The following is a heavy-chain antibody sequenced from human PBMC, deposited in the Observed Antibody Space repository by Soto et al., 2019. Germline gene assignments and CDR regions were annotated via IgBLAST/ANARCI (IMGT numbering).Heavy chain of an antibody. D-gene: IGHD1-1*01. CDR3: VKPTTKHYYYYYGMDV. CDR1: GFTFSSYA. Sequence: SGGSLRLSCSASGFTFSSYAMHWVRQAPGKGLEYVSAISSNGGSTYYADSVKGRFTISRDNSKNTLYLQMSSLRAEDTAVYYCVKPTTKHYYYYYGMDVWGQGTTVTVSS. J-gene: IGHJ6*02. CDR2: ISSNGGST. V-gene: IGHV3-64D*06.